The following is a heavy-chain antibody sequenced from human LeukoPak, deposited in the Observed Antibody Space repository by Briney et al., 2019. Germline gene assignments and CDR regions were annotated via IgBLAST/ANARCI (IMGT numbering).Heavy chain of an antibody. Sequence: SETLSLTCTVSGGSISSYYWSWIRQPPGKGLEWIGYIYYSGSTNYNPSLKSRVTISVDTSKNQFSLKLSSATAADTAVYYCASKRIYGDGYFQHWGQGTLVTVSS. CDR2: IYYSGST. CDR3: ASKRIYGDGYFQH. J-gene: IGHJ1*01. V-gene: IGHV4-59*01. CDR1: GGSISSYY. D-gene: IGHD4-17*01.